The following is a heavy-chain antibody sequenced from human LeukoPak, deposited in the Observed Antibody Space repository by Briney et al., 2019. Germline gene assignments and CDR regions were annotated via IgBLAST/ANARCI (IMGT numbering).Heavy chain of an antibody. CDR2: IVPVIGVA. CDR1: GYTFTSYG. D-gene: IGHD3-22*01. J-gene: IGHJ4*02. V-gene: IGHV1-69*04. Sequence: ASVKVSCKASGYTFTSYGISWVRQAPGQGLEWVGRIVPVIGVATYAQSLQGRVIITADRSTNTAYMKLSSLRFEDSALYFCARHSSRGHYYDFDFWGQGSLVTVSS. CDR3: ARHSSRGHYYDFDF.